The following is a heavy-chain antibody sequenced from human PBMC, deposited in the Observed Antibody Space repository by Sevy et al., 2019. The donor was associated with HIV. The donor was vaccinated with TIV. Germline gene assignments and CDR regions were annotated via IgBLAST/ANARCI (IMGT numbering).Heavy chain of an antibody. CDR3: ARESTVAGTPGVYYFDY. CDR1: GFTFSSYS. CDR2: ISSSSSTI. D-gene: IGHD6-19*01. V-gene: IGHV3-48*01. Sequence: GGSLRVSCAASGFTFSSYSMNWVRQAPGKGLEWVSYISSSSSTIYYADSVKGRFTISRDNAKNSLYLQMNSLRAEDTAVYYCARESTVAGTPGVYYFDYWGQGTLVTVSS. J-gene: IGHJ4*02.